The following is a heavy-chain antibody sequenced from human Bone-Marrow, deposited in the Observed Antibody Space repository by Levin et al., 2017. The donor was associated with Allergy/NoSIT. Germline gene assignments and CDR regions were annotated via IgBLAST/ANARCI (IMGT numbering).Heavy chain of an antibody. CDR2: INHSGST. CDR3: VRGDEIYWYFDL. Sequence: SQTLSLTCAVYGGSFSGFYWSWLRQPPGKGLEWIGEINHSGSTYYNPSLKSRVTISVDTSKNQFSLKLSSVTAADTAVYYCVRGDEIYWYFDLWGRGTLVTVSS. CDR1: GGSFSGFY. V-gene: IGHV4-34*01. J-gene: IGHJ2*01. D-gene: IGHD5-24*01.